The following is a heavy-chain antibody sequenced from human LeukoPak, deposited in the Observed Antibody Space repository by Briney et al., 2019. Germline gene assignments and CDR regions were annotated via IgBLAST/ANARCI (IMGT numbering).Heavy chain of an antibody. V-gene: IGHV4-61*02. D-gene: IGHD6-6*01. J-gene: IGHJ4*02. CDR3: AREGWYSSSY. CDR2: IYTCGST. Sequence: PSQTLSLTCTVSGGSISSGSYYWSWIRQPAGKGLEWIGRIYTCGSTNYNPSLKSRVTISVDTSKNQFSLKLSSVTAADTAVYYCAREGWYSSSYWGQGTLVTVSS. CDR1: GGSISSGSYY.